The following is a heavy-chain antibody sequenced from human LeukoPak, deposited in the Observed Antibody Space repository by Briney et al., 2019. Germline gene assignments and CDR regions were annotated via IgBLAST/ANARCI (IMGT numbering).Heavy chain of an antibody. CDR1: GGSISSFY. CDR3: ARGYSGSYGRFGY. Sequence: SETLSLTCTVSGGSISSFYWSWIRQPPGKGLEWIGYIYYSGNTNYNPSLKNRVTISVDTSKNQFSLKLSSVTAADTAVYYCARGYSGSYGRFGYWGQGTLATVSS. V-gene: IGHV4-59*01. J-gene: IGHJ4*02. CDR2: IYYSGNT. D-gene: IGHD1-26*01.